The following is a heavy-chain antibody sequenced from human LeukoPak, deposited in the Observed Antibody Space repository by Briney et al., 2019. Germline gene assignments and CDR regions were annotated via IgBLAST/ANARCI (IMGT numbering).Heavy chain of an antibody. Sequence: SVKVSCKASGYTLTSYDISWVRQAPGQGLEWMGGIIPIFGTANYAQKFQGRVTITADESTSTAYMELSSLRSEDTAVYYCARGYSPLDYWGQGTLVTVSS. CDR2: IIPIFGTA. D-gene: IGHD5-18*01. CDR1: GYTLTSYD. J-gene: IGHJ4*02. CDR3: ARGYSPLDY. V-gene: IGHV1-69*13.